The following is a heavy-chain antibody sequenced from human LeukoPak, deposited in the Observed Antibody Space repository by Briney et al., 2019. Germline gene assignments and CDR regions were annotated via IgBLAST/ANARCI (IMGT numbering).Heavy chain of an antibody. CDR2: INEDGSQK. D-gene: IGHD1-26*01. CDR3: ARDIPRGASHLDY. CDR1: GFSFSSYW. V-gene: IGHV3-7*01. Sequence: QPGGSLRLSCAVSGFSFSSYWMTWVRQAPGKGPEWVANINEDGSQKNYVDSVKGRFTISRDNAKNSLYLQMNSLRVEDTAVYYCARDIPRGASHLDYWGQGTLVTVSS. J-gene: IGHJ4*02.